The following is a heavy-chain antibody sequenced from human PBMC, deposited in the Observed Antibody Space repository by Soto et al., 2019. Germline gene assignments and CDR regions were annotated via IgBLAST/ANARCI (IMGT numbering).Heavy chain of an antibody. CDR3: DRGPHFGY. CDR2: IYHSGST. D-gene: IGHD3-10*01. Sequence: QLQLQESGSGLVKPSQTLSLTCAVSGGSIRSGGYSWSWIRQPPGKGLEWIGYIYHSGSTYYNPPLKSRVTISSDRSTNQFSLKLITVTAADTAGYYCDRGPHFGYWGQGTLVTVSS. V-gene: IGHV4-30-2*01. J-gene: IGHJ4*02. CDR1: GGSIRSGGYS.